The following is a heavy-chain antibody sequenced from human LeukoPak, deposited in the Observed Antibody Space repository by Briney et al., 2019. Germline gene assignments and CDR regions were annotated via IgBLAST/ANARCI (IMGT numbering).Heavy chain of an antibody. CDR3: ARKIYGDYSFDY. CDR1: GVSISSYY. Sequence: SETLSLTCTVSGVSISSYYWSWIRQPPGKGLEWIGYIYYSGSTNYNPSLKSRVTISVDTSKNQFSLKLSSVTAADTAVYYCARKIYGDYSFDYWGQGTLVTVSS. CDR2: IYYSGST. V-gene: IGHV4-59*01. J-gene: IGHJ4*02. D-gene: IGHD4-17*01.